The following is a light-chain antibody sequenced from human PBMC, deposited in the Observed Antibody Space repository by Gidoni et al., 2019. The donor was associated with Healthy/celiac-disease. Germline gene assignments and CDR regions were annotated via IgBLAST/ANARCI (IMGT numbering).Light chain of an antibody. Sequence: QSALTQPASVSGSPGQSITISCTGTSSEVGGYNYVSWYHKHPGKAPKLMIYEVSNRPPGVSNRFSGSKSGNTASLTISGLQAEDEADYYCSSYTSSSTLFGGGTKLTVL. J-gene: IGLJ2*01. CDR1: SSEVGGYNY. V-gene: IGLV2-14*01. CDR3: SSYTSSSTL. CDR2: EVS.